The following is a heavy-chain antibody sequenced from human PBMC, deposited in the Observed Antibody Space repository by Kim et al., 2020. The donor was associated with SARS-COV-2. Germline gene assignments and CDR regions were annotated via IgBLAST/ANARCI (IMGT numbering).Heavy chain of an antibody. Sequence: GEALKISCKGSGYSFTSYWNGWVRQMPGKGLEWMGIIYPGDSDTRYSPSFQGQVTISADKSISTAYLQWSSLKASDTAMYYCARYGGYSYGSYYYYGMDVGGRGTTVTVSS. CDR3: ARYGGYSYGSYYYYGMDV. CDR1: GYSFTSYW. J-gene: IGHJ6*02. V-gene: IGHV5-51*01. CDR2: IYPGDSDT. D-gene: IGHD5-18*01.